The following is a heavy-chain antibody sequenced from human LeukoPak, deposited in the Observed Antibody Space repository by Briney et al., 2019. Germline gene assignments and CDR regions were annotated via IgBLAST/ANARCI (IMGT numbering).Heavy chain of an antibody. V-gene: IGHV1-2*06. D-gene: IGHD3-22*01. CDR1: GYTFTGYY. Sequence: ASVKVSCKASGYTFTGYYMHWVRQAPGQGREWMGRINPNSGGTNYAQKFQGRVTMTRDTSISTAYMELSRLRSDDTAVYYCASYDSSGYYYENAFDYWGQGTPVTVSS. CDR2: INPNSGGT. CDR3: ASYDSSGYYYENAFDY. J-gene: IGHJ4*02.